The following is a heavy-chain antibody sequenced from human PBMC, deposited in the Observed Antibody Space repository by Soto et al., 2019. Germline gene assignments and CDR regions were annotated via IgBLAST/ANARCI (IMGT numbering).Heavy chain of an antibody. CDR3: ARHRHSSGWKITPYYYYGMDV. J-gene: IGHJ6*02. V-gene: IGHV5-51*01. CDR2: IYPGDSDT. D-gene: IGHD6-19*01. Sequence: PGESLKISCKGSGYSFTSYWIGWVRQMPGKGLEWMGIIYPGDSDTRYSPSFQGQVTISADKSISTAYLQWSSLKASDTAMYYCARHRHSSGWKITPYYYYGMDVWGQGTTVTVSS. CDR1: GYSFTSYW.